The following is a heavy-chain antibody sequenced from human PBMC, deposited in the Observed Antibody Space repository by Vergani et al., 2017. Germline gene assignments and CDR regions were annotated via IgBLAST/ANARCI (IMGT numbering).Heavy chain of an antibody. Sequence: QVQLQESGPGLVKPSETLSLTCTVSGGSISSYYWSWIRQPPGKGLEWIGYIYYSGSTNYNPSLKSRVTISVDTSKNQFSLKLSSETAADTAVYYCARVAAVAGTFVDYWGQGTLVTVSS. CDR3: ARVAAVAGTFVDY. J-gene: IGHJ4*02. D-gene: IGHD6-19*01. CDR1: GGSISSYY. V-gene: IGHV4-59*01. CDR2: IYYSGST.